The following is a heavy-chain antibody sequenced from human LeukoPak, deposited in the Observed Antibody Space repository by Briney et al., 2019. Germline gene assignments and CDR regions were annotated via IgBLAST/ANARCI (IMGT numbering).Heavy chain of an antibody. CDR3: AGSCGGDCYSNFDY. CDR1: GFTFSSYA. Sequence: QSGGSLRLSCATSGFTFSSYAMHWVRQAPGKGLEWVAVISYDGSNKYYADSVKGRFTISRDNSKNTLYLQMNSLRAEDTAVYYCAGSCGGDCYSNFDYWGQGTLVTVSS. D-gene: IGHD2-21*02. J-gene: IGHJ4*02. V-gene: IGHV3-30-3*01. CDR2: ISYDGSNK.